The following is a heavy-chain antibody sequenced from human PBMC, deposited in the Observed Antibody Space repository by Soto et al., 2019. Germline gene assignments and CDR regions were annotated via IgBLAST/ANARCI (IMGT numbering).Heavy chain of an antibody. D-gene: IGHD3-9*01. J-gene: IGHJ5*02. V-gene: IGHV4-59*01. Sequence: SETLSLTCTVSGGSISSYYWSWIRQPPGKGLEWIGYIYYSGSTNYNPSLKSRVTISVDTSKNQFSLKLSSVTAADTAVYYCARGDILTGYSYNWFDPRGQGTPVTVS. CDR2: IYYSGST. CDR1: GGSISSYY. CDR3: ARGDILTGYSYNWFDP.